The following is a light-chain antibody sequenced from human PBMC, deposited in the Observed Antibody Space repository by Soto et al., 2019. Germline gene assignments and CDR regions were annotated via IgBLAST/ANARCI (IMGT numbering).Light chain of an antibody. Sequence: EIVMTQSPATLSVSPGERATLSCRASHSVRSRLAWYQQKPGQAPRLLIYGASTRATGLPARFSGSGSGTEFTLTISSLQSEDFAVYYCKHSTNWSLTFSGGTKVEIK. CDR3: KHSTNWSLT. J-gene: IGKJ4*01. V-gene: IGKV3-15*01. CDR1: HSVRSR. CDR2: GAS.